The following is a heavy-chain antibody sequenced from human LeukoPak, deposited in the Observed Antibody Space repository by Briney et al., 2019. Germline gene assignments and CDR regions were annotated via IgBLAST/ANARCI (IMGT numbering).Heavy chain of an antibody. CDR2: ISSSSSTI. CDR3: ARVPTTIYPYFDY. J-gene: IGHJ4*02. Sequence: GGSLRLSCAASGFTFSSYIMNWVRQAPGKGLEGVSYISSSSSTIYYADSVKGRFTIPRDNAKNSLYLQMNSLRAEDTAVYYCARVPTTIYPYFDYWGQGTLVTVSS. D-gene: IGHD4-17*01. V-gene: IGHV3-48*01. CDR1: GFTFSSYI.